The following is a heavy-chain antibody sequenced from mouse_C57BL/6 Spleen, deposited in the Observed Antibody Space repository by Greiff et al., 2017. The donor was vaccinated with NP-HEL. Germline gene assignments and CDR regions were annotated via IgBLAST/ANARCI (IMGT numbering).Heavy chain of an antibody. CDR2: INPNNGGT. D-gene: IGHD1-1*01. V-gene: IGHV1-22*01. J-gene: IGHJ3*01. Sequence: EVKLVESGPELVKPGASVKMSCKASGYTFTDYNMHWVKQSHGKSLEWIGYINPNNGGTSYNQKFKGKATLTVNKSSSTAYMELRSLTSEDSAVYYCARDYGSSYGFAYWGQGTLVTVSA. CDR3: ARDYGSSYGFAY. CDR1: GYTFTDYN.